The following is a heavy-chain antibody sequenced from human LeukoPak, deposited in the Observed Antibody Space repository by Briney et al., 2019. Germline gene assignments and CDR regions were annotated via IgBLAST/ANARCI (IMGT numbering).Heavy chain of an antibody. CDR1: GVSISPNY. V-gene: IGHV4-59*01. Sequence: PSETLSLTCTVSGVSISPNYWSWIRQPPGKGLEWIGYVYYSGSTNYNPSLKSRVTISVDASKEQFSLRLESVTAADTAVYYCARGGVAVAGSPAADYYYYMDVWGKGTTVTVSS. CDR3: ARGGVAVAGSPAADYYYYMDV. J-gene: IGHJ6*03. CDR2: VYYSGST. D-gene: IGHD6-19*01.